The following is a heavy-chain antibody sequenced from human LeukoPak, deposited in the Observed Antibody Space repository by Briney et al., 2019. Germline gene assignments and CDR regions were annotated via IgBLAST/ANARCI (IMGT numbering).Heavy chain of an antibody. CDR1: GGTFSSYA. Sequence: SVKVSCKASGGTFSSYAISWVRQAPGQGLEWMGGIIPIFGTANYAQKFQGRVTITADESTGTAYMELSSLRSEDTAVYYCANSGGRKNWFDPWGQGTLVTVSS. CDR3: ANSGGRKNWFDP. V-gene: IGHV1-69*13. D-gene: IGHD6-19*01. J-gene: IGHJ5*02. CDR2: IIPIFGTA.